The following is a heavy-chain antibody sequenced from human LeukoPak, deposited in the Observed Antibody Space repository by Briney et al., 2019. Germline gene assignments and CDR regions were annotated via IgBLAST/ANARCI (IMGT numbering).Heavy chain of an antibody. J-gene: IGHJ4*02. CDR1: GFTFSSYS. V-gene: IGHV3-48*01. Sequence: GGSLRLXCAASGFTFSSYSMNWVRQAPGKGLEWVSYISSGSSTIYYADSVKGRFTISRDNAKNSLFLQMNSLRAEDTAVYYCATAYGGNSGAFDYWGQGTLVTVSS. CDR2: ISSGSSTI. D-gene: IGHD4-23*01. CDR3: ATAYGGNSGAFDY.